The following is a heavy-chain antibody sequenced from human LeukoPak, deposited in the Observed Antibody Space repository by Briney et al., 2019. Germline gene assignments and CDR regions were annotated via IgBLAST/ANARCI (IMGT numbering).Heavy chain of an antibody. D-gene: IGHD3-22*01. Sequence: GGSLRLSCAASGFTFSNAWMSWVRQAPGKGLEWVGRIKSKTDGGTTDYAAPVKGRFTISRDDSKNTLYLQMNSLKTEDTAVYYCTTGYYHDSSFDYWGQGTLVTVSS. V-gene: IGHV3-15*01. CDR3: TTGYYHDSSFDY. CDR2: IKSKTDGGTT. J-gene: IGHJ4*02. CDR1: GFTFSNAW.